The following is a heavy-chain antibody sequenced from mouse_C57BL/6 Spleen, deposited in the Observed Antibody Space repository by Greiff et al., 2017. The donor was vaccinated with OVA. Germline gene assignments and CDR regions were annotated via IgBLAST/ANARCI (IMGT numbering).Heavy chain of an antibody. D-gene: IGHD2-2*01. CDR1: GYSFTDYN. Sequence: VQLQQSGPELVKPGASVKISCKASGYSFTDYNMNWVKQSNGKSLEWIGVINPNYGTTSYNQKFKGKATLTVDQSSSTAYMQLNSLTSEDSAVDYCARGRFSVTTDAMDYWGQGTSVTVSS. CDR2: INPNYGTT. V-gene: IGHV1-39*01. CDR3: ARGRFSVTTDAMDY. J-gene: IGHJ4*01.